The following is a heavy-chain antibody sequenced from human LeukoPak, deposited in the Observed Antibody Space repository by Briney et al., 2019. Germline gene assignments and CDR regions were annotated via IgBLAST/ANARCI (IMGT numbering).Heavy chain of an antibody. D-gene: IGHD4-23*01. V-gene: IGHV3-23*01. Sequence: GGSLRLSCAASGFTFSNYAMTWVRQAPGKGLEWVSTIFGSGHSTYYADSVKGRFTISRDNSKNTLYLQMNRLRAEDTAVYYCAKERGNDFGASSPYFDNWGQGTLVTVYS. J-gene: IGHJ4*02. CDR2: IFGSGHST. CDR1: GFTFSNYA. CDR3: AKERGNDFGASSPYFDN.